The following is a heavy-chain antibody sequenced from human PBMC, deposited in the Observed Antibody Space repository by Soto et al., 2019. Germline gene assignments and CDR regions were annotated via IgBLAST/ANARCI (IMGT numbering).Heavy chain of an antibody. CDR2: IYYSGSI. J-gene: IGHJ4*02. Sequence: QVQLQESGPGLVKPSETMSLTCTVSGASITNSYWNWVRQTQGKGLEWIGFIYYSGSIQYNPSLQSRVTIPVDTSKIQLSLKLTSVTATDTGVYYSARGGGSFGSGVYYDYWGQGTLVTISS. V-gene: IGHV4-59*08. CDR3: ARGGGSFGSGVYYDY. D-gene: IGHD6-19*01. CDR1: GASITNSY.